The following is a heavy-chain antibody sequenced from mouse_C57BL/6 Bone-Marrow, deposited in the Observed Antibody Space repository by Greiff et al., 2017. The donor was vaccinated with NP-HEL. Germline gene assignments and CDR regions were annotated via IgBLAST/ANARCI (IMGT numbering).Heavy chain of an antibody. CDR3: ARSIFPYYYGSPYYFDY. CDR1: GYTFTSYW. D-gene: IGHD1-1*01. CDR2: IDPSDSYT. J-gene: IGHJ2*01. Sequence: VQLQQPGAELVMPGASVKLSCKASGYTFTSYWMHWVKQRPGQGLEWIGEIDPSDSYTNYNQKFKCKSTLTVDKFSSTAYMQLSSLTSEDSAVYYCARSIFPYYYGSPYYFDYWGQGTTLTVSS. V-gene: IGHV1-69*01.